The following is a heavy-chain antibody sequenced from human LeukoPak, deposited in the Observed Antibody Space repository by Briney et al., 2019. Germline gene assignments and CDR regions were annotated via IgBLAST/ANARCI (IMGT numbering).Heavy chain of an antibody. V-gene: IGHV3-7*01. CDR1: GFTFSNYW. D-gene: IGHD1-26*01. CDR2: IREDGSEK. J-gene: IGHJ4*02. CDR3: ARDGGGSYTY. Sequence: PGGSLRLSCAASGFTFSNYWMSWVRQAPGKGLEWVANIREDGSEKYYVDSVKGQFTISRDNAKNSLFLQMNSLRAEDTAVYYCARDGGGSYTYWGQGTLVTVSS.